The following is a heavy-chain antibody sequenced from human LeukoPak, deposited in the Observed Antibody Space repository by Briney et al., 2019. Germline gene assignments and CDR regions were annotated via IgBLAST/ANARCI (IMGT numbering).Heavy chain of an antibody. CDR1: GFTFSSYA. Sequence: GGSLTLSCAASGFTFSSYAMHWVRQAPGKGLEYVSAISSNGGSTYYANSVKGRFTVSRDNSKNTLYLQMGSLRAEDMAVYYCARDRGDSSSWYRDYYYYYMDVSGKGTTVTVSS. J-gene: IGHJ6*03. CDR3: ARDRGDSSSWYRDYYYYYMDV. V-gene: IGHV3-64*01. CDR2: ISSNGGST. D-gene: IGHD6-13*01.